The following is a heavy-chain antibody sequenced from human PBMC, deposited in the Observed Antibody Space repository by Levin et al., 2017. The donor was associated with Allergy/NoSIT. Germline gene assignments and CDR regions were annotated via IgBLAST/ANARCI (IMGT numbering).Heavy chain of an antibody. CDR3: ARGEMDAFDI. Sequence: NTGGSLRLSCAASGFTFSSYSMNWVRQAPGKGLEWVSSISSSSSYIYYADSVKGRFTISRDNAKNSLYLQMNSLRAEDTAVYYCARGEMDAFDIWGQGTMVTVSS. V-gene: IGHV3-21*01. CDR1: GFTFSSYS. CDR2: ISSSSSYI. J-gene: IGHJ3*02.